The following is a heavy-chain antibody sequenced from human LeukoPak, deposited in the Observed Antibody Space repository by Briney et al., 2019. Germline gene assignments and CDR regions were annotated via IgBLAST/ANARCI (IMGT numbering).Heavy chain of an antibody. V-gene: IGHV3-66*01. D-gene: IGHD6-13*01. Sequence: PTGGSLRLSCAASGFTVSSNYMSWVRQAPGKGLEWVSVIYSGGSTYYADSVKGRFTISRDNSKNTLYLQMNSLRAEDTAVYYCARAPSAAAGIDYWGQGTLVTVSS. CDR2: IYSGGST. J-gene: IGHJ4*02. CDR1: GFTVSSNY. CDR3: ARAPSAAAGIDY.